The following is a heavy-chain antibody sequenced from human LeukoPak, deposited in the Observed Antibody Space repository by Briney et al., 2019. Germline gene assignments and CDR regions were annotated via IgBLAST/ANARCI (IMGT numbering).Heavy chain of an antibody. V-gene: IGHV4-4*07. CDR3: ARLSGYEMIVVVIGAFDI. D-gene: IGHD3-22*01. J-gene: IGHJ3*02. Sequence: SETLSLTCTVSGGSISSYYWSWIRQPAGKGLEWIGRIYTSGSTNYNPSLKSRVTMSVDTSKNQFSLKLSSVTAADTAVYYCARLSGYEMIVVVIGAFDIWGQGTMVTVSS. CDR2: IYTSGST. CDR1: GGSISSYY.